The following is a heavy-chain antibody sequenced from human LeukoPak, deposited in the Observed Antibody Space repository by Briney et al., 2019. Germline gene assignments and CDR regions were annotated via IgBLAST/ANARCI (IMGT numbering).Heavy chain of an antibody. CDR1: RYTFTSYG. J-gene: IGHJ4*02. CDR2: ISAYNGNT. CDR3: ASTVVGAAAGPGGNDY. V-gene: IGHV1-18*01. Sequence: ASVKVSCKASRYTFTSYGISWVRQAPGQGLEWMGWISAYNGNTNYAQKLQGRVTMTTDTSTSTAYMELRSLRSDDTAVYYCASTVVGAAAGPGGNDYWGQGTLVTVSS. D-gene: IGHD6-13*01.